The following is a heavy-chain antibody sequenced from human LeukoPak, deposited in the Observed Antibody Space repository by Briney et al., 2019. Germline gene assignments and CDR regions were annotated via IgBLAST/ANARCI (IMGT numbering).Heavy chain of an antibody. CDR2: IYTSGGT. V-gene: IGHV4-61*02. J-gene: IGHJ4*02. Sequence: SETLSLTCTVSGVSISSGDYYWTWIRQPAGKGLEWIGRIYTSGGTNYNPSLKSRVTISVDTSKNQFSLNLTSVTAADTAVYYCAASLTSPSHYFDYWGQGTLVTVSS. D-gene: IGHD3-16*01. CDR1: GVSISSGDYY. CDR3: AASLTSPSHYFDY.